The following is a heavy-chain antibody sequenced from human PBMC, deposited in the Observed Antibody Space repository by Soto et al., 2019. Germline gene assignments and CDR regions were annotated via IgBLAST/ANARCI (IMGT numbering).Heavy chain of an antibody. V-gene: IGHV3-53*01. CDR3: ATWHEREHAYDV. J-gene: IGHJ3*01. CDR2: LYDVDGS. D-gene: IGHD1-26*01. CDR1: GLTVSGKKY. Sequence: GSLRLSCAAFGLTVSGKKYVAWVRQAPGKGLEWVSALYDVDGSFYADSVKGRFTTSSDSSKTTVYLQMNGLRPDDTAVYYCATWHEREHAYDVWGQGTTVTVSS.